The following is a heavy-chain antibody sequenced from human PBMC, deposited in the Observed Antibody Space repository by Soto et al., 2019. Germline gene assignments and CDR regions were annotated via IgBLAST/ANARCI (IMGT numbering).Heavy chain of an antibody. CDR1: GGTFSSYA. V-gene: IGHV1-69*13. CDR3: ASDSAGTPSGWFDP. CDR2: IIPIFGTA. J-gene: IGHJ5*02. Sequence: GASVKVSCKASGGTFSSYAISWVRQAPGQGLEWMGGIIPIFGTANYAQKFQGRVTITADESTSTAYMELSSLRSEDTAVYYCASDSAGTPSGWFDPWGQGTLVTVSS. D-gene: IGHD1-1*01.